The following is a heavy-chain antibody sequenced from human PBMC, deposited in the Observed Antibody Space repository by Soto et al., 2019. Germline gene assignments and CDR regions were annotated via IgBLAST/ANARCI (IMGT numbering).Heavy chain of an antibody. Sequence: QVQLQESGPGQVKPSQTLSLTCTVSGGSISSGGYYWSWIRQHPGKGLRWIGYIHYSGSTYYNPSLKSRVTISVDTSKNQFSLKLSSVTAADTAVYYCAREPVTAMATFDYWGQGTLVNVSS. D-gene: IGHD5-18*01. CDR1: GGSISSGGYY. CDR2: IHYSGST. J-gene: IGHJ4*02. V-gene: IGHV4-31*03. CDR3: AREPVTAMATFDY.